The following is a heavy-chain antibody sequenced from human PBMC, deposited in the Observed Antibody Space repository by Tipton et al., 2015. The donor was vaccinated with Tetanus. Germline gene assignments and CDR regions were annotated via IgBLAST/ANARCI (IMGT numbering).Heavy chain of an antibody. CDR2: IHYSGTT. CDR3: ARENWSYGNSFDY. Sequence: TLSLTCTVSGGSIFSYYWSWIRQPPGKGLEWIGYIHYSGTTNYNPSAKSRVTISVDTSKSQFSLNLSSVTAADAAVYYCARENWSYGNSFDYWGQGIQVTVSS. V-gene: IGHV4-59*01. D-gene: IGHD3-16*01. J-gene: IGHJ4*02. CDR1: GGSIFSYY.